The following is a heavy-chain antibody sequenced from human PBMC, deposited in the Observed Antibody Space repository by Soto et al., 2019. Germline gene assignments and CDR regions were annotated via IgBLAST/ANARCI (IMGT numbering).Heavy chain of an antibody. Sequence: ASVKVSCKASGGTFSSYAISWVRQAPGQGLEWMGGIIPIFGTANYAQKFQGRVTITADESTSTAYMELSSLRSEDTAVYYCASSPPGYNWNRFFDYWGQGTLVTVSS. D-gene: IGHD1-20*01. J-gene: IGHJ4*02. CDR1: GGTFSSYA. CDR2: IIPIFGTA. V-gene: IGHV1-69*13. CDR3: ASSPPGYNWNRFFDY.